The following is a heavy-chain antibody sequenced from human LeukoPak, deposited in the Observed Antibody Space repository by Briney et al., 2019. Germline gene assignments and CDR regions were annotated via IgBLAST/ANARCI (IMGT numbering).Heavy chain of an antibody. J-gene: IGHJ4*02. Sequence: SETLSLTCTVSGDPISNYYWSWIRQPAGKGLEWIGRIYTSGSTNYNPSLKSRVTMSVDTSKNQFSLKLSSVTAADTAVYYCARVSLVRGAPDYYFDYWGQGTLVTVSS. CDR2: IYTSGST. D-gene: IGHD3-10*01. CDR1: GDPISNYY. CDR3: ARVSLVRGAPDYYFDY. V-gene: IGHV4-4*07.